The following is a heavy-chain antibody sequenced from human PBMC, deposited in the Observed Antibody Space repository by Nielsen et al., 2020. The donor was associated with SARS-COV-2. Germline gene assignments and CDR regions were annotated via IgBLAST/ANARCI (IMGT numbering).Heavy chain of an antibody. CDR1: GGSSSGYY. CDR2: INHSGST. D-gene: IGHD5-18*01. Sequence: SETLSLTCAVYGGSSSGYYWSWIRQPPGKGLEWIGEINHSGSTNYNPSLKSRVTISVDTSKNQFSLKLSSVTAADTAVYYCARERYSYGPYYYYYGMDVWGQGTTVTVSS. J-gene: IGHJ6*02. CDR3: ARERYSYGPYYYYYGMDV. V-gene: IGHV4-34*01.